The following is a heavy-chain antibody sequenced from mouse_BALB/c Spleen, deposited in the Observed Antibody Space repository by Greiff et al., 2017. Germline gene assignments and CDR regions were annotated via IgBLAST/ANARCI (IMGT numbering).Heavy chain of an antibody. Sequence: VQLQESGAELARPGASVKLSCKASGYTFTDYYINWVKQRTGQGLEWIGEIYPGSGNTYYNEKFKGKATLTADKSSSTAYMQLSSLTSEDSAVYFWGRGGGNYGDYFAWDYGGQGTSVTVSS. CDR2: IYPGSGNT. J-gene: IGHJ4*01. CDR1: GYTFTDYY. V-gene: IGHV1-77*01. CDR3: GRGGGNYGDYFAWDY. D-gene: IGHD2-1*01.